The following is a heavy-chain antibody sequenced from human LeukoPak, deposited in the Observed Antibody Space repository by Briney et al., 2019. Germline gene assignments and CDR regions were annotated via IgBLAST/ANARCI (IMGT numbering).Heavy chain of an antibody. J-gene: IGHJ4*02. D-gene: IGHD4-23*01. CDR2: ISGSGGST. CDR1: GFTFSSYA. Sequence: GGSLRLSCAASGFTFSSYAMSWVRQAPGKGLEWVSAISGSGGSTYYADSVKGRFTISRDNSKNTLYLQMNSLRAEDTAVYYCAKDLGGNGDGYYFDYWGQGTLVTVSS. V-gene: IGHV3-23*01. CDR3: AKDLGGNGDGYYFDY.